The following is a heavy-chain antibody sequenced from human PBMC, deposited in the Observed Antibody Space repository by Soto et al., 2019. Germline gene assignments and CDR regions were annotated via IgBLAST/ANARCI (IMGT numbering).Heavy chain of an antibody. V-gene: IGHV4-59*01. CDR2: VYHTGIT. CDR1: NVSIASSY. D-gene: IGHD3-10*01. J-gene: IGHJ5*01. CDR3: ARDFAGRGPFDP. Sequence: QVHLQESGPGLVKPSETLSLTCRVSNVSIASSYWNWLRQAPGKGLEWIGFVYHTGITKYNPSLKSRVTISMDTSRNEISLRLTSVTTADTGSYFCARDFAGRGPFDPWGPGTPVTVSS.